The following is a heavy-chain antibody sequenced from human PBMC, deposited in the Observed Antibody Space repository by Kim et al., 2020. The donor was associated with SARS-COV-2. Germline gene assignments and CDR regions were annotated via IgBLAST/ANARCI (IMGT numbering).Heavy chain of an antibody. CDR2: IGYSGTST. J-gene: IGHJ6*02. D-gene: IGHD2-2*01. CDR1: SFTFSSYA. V-gene: IGHV3-23*01. CDR3: ANHLTPLIVALTGAYGMDV. Sequence: GGSLRLSCAASSFTFSSYAMSWVRHAPGKGLEWVSAIGYSGTSTYYADSVKGRFTISRDNSKDTMYLQMNSLRAEDSAVYYCANHLTPLIVALTGAYGMDVWGQGTTVTVSS.